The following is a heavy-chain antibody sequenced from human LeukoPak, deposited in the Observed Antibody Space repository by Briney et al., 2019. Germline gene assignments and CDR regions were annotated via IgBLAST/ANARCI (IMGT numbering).Heavy chain of an antibody. CDR1: GGTFSSYA. D-gene: IGHD3-22*01. CDR3: ARDPAAYYYYDSSGYSNWYFDL. V-gene: IGHV1-69*04. CDR2: IIPFLGVG. J-gene: IGHJ2*01. Sequence: ASVKVCCKASGGTFSSYAISWVRPAPGQGLEWMRRIIPFLGVGNYAQKFQGRVTITADKSTSTAYMELSSLRSEDTAVYYCARDPAAYYYYDSSGYSNWYFDLWGRGTLVTVSS.